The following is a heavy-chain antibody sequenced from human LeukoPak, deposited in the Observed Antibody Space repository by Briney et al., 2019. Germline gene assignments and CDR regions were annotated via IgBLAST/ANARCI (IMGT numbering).Heavy chain of an antibody. D-gene: IGHD5-18*01. J-gene: IGHJ4*02. Sequence: ASVKVSCKASGYTFTSYYMHWVRQAPGQGLEWMGRIIPIFGTANYAQKFQGRVTITADESTSTAYMELSSLRSEDTAVYYCARDRGWAGYSYGFYYWGQGTLVTVSS. CDR1: GYTFTSYY. CDR3: ARDRGWAGYSYGFYY. CDR2: IIPIFGTA. V-gene: IGHV1-69*13.